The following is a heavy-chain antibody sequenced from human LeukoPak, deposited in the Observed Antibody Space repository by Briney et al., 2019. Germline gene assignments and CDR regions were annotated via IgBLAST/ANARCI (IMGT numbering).Heavy chain of an antibody. Sequence: ASVKVSCKASGYTFTSYGISWVRQAPGQGLEWMGWINAYNGNTNYAQKLQGRVTMTTDTSTSTAYMELRSLRSDDTAVYYCARDAPRKTYYYGSGSSRFDPWGQGTLVTVSS. CDR2: INAYNGNT. CDR1: GYTFTSYG. V-gene: IGHV1-18*01. CDR3: ARDAPRKTYYYGSGSSRFDP. D-gene: IGHD3-10*01. J-gene: IGHJ5*02.